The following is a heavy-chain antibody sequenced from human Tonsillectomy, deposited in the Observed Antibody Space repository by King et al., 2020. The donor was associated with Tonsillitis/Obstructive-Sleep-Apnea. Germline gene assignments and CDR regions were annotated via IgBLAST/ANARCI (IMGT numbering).Heavy chain of an antibody. CDR2: INPSGGNT. D-gene: IGHD6-19*01. V-gene: IGHV1-46*01. Sequence: VQLVQSGAEVKPPGASVKVPCKASGYIFTSYSIHWVRQAPGQGLEGVGIINPSGGNTGYAQKFQGRVTMARDTSTSTGYMELSSLRSEDTAVYYCASGIAVRNAFDIWGQGTMVTVSS. J-gene: IGHJ3*02. CDR1: GYIFTSYS. CDR3: ASGIAVRNAFDI.